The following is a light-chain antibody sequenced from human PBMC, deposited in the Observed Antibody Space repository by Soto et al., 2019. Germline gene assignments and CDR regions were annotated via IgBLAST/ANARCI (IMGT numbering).Light chain of an antibody. V-gene: IGKV3-20*01. Sequence: EIMLTQSPGTLSLTAGERARRWCSTIQSVSSSYLAWYQQKPGQAPRLLIYGASSRATGIPDRFSGSGSGTDFTLTISRLEHEDFAVYYCQQYGSSPLWTFGQGTMVDVK. CDR2: GAS. J-gene: IGKJ1*01. CDR3: QQYGSSPLWT. CDR1: QSVSSSY.